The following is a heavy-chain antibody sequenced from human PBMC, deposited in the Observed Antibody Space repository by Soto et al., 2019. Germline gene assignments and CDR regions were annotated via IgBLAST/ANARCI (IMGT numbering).Heavy chain of an antibody. V-gene: IGHV1-18*04. CDR3: AGGGGYCSGGSCYSSYYYYYGMDV. Sequence: QVQLVQSGAEVKKPGASEKVSCKASGYTFTSYGISWVRQAPGQGLEWMGWISAYNGNTNYAQKLQGRVTMTTDTSTSTAYMELRSLRSDDTAVYYCAGGGGYCSGGSCYSSYYYYYGMDVWGQGTTVTVSS. CDR2: ISAYNGNT. D-gene: IGHD2-15*01. CDR1: GYTFTSYG. J-gene: IGHJ6*02.